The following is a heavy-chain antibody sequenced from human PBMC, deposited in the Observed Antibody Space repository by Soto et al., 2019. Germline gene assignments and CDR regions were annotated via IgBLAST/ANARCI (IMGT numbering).Heavy chain of an antibody. CDR1: GFTVSSNY. J-gene: IGHJ4*02. CDR2: IYSGGST. Sequence: GGSLRLSCAASGFTVSSNYMSWVRQAPGKGLEWVSVIYSGGSTFYADSVKGRFTISRDNSKNTLYLQMNSLRAEDTAVYYCARASRNYYDSSGYLYYFDYWGQGTLVTLSS. D-gene: IGHD3-22*01. CDR3: ARASRNYYDSSGYLYYFDY. V-gene: IGHV3-66*01.